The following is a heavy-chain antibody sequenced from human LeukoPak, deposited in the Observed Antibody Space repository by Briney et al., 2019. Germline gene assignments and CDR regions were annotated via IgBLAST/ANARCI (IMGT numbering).Heavy chain of an antibody. CDR3: ARFSGGYENWFDP. J-gene: IGHJ5*02. D-gene: IGHD5-12*01. CDR2: IYHSGST. CDR1: GGSISSGGYS. V-gene: IGHV4-30-2*01. Sequence: PSQTLSLTCAVSGGSISSGGYSWSWIRQPPGKGLEWIGYIYHSGSTYYNPSLKSRVTISVDRSKNQFSLKLSSVTAADTAVYYCARFSGGYENWFDPWGQGTLVTVSS.